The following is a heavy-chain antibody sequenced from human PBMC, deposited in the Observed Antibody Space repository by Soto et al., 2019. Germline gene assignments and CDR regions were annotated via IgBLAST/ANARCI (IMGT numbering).Heavy chain of an antibody. D-gene: IGHD2-2*01. J-gene: IGHJ3*02. Sequence: PGGSLGLSCAASGVTFSSYAMSWVGQAPGKGLEWVSAISGSGGSTYYADSVKGRFTISRDNSKNTLYLQMNSLRAEDTAVYYCAKVIGRVVLVVVPAARNAFDIWGQGTMVTLSS. CDR2: ISGSGGST. CDR3: AKVIGRVVLVVVPAARNAFDI. V-gene: IGHV3-23*01. CDR1: GVTFSSYA.